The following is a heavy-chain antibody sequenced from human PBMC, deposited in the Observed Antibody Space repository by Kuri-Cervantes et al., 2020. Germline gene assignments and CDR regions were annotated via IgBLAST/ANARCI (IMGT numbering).Heavy chain of an antibody. CDR3: ARGYCSGGSCYSGENLFNY. J-gene: IGHJ4*02. CDR1: GFTFSSYS. D-gene: IGHD2-15*01. V-gene: IGHV3-21*04. CDR2: ISSSSSYI. Sequence: GESLKISCAASGFTFSSYSMNWVRQAPGKGLEWVSSISSSSSYIYYADSVKGRFTISRDNAKNSLYLQMNSLRAEDTALYHCARGYCSGGSCYSGENLFNYWGQGTLVTVSS.